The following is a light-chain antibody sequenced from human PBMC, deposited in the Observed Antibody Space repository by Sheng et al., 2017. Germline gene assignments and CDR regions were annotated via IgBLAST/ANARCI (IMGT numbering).Light chain of an antibody. CDR1: QSVRSY. V-gene: IGKV3-11*01. CDR3: QQRGNWPLT. J-gene: IGKJ3*01. Sequence: EIVLTQSPATLSLSPGESATLSCRASQSVRSYLAWYQQKPGQAPRLLIYDASKRANGIPARFSGSGSGTDFTLTISSLEPEDFAVYYCQQRGNWPLTFGPGTKVDIK. CDR2: DAS.